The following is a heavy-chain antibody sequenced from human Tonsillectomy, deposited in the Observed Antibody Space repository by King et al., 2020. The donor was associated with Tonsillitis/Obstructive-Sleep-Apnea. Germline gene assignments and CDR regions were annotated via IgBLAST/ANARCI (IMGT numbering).Heavy chain of an antibody. V-gene: IGHV3-33*01. Sequence: VQLVESGGGVVQPGRSLRLSCAASGFIFSSYGMHWGRQAPGKGLEGVGVIWYDGSNEYYEDSVKGGFTISRDNSKNTLYLQMNSLRAEDTAVYFCARPTVDIVATIGVALAYWGQGTLVTVSS. D-gene: IGHD5-12*01. CDR2: IWYDGSNE. J-gene: IGHJ4*02. CDR3: ARPTVDIVATIGVALAY. CDR1: GFIFSSYG.